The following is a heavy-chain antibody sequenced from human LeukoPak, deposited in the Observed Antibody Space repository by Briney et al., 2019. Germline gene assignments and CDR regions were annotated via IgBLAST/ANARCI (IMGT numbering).Heavy chain of an antibody. CDR3: AKVGTHYGDWDFDY. Sequence: GGSLRLSCAASGFTFSSYGMHWVRQAPGKGLEWVAFIRYDGSNKYYADSVKGRFTISRDNSKNTLYLQMNSLRADDTAVYYCAKVGTHYGDWDFDYWGQGTLVTVSS. J-gene: IGHJ4*02. D-gene: IGHD4-17*01. CDR1: GFTFSSYG. V-gene: IGHV3-30*02. CDR2: IRYDGSNK.